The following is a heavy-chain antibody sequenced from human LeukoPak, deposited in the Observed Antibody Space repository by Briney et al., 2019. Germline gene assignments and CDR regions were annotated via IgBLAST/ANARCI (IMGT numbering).Heavy chain of an antibody. Sequence: PGGSLRLSCAASGFTFSSYSMNWVRQAPGKGLEWVSSISSSSSYIYYADSVKGRFTISRDNSKNTLYLQMNSLRAEDTAVYYCAKGNTYYYDTNGYYSYFDYWGQGTLVTVSS. J-gene: IGHJ4*02. V-gene: IGHV3-21*04. D-gene: IGHD3-22*01. CDR3: AKGNTYYYDTNGYYSYFDY. CDR2: ISSSSSYI. CDR1: GFTFSSYS.